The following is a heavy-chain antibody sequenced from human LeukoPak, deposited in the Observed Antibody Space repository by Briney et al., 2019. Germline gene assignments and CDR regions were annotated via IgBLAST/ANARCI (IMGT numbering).Heavy chain of an antibody. J-gene: IGHJ3*02. CDR1: GFSFSSYS. CDR2: ISSSSNYI. CDR3: AKGPRYFGDAFDI. Sequence: PGGSLRLSCAASGFSFSSYSMNWVRQAPGKGLEWVSSISSSSNYIYYADSVKGRFTISRDNAKTSLYLQMNSLRAEDTALYYCAKGPRYFGDAFDIWGQGTMVTVSS. V-gene: IGHV3-21*04. D-gene: IGHD3-9*01.